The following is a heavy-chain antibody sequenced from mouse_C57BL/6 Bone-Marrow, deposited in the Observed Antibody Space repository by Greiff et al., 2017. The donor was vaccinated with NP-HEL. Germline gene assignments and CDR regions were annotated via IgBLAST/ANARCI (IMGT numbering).Heavy chain of an antibody. V-gene: IGHV1-63*01. D-gene: IGHD2-14*01. CDR1: GYTFTNYW. CDR3: ARSRGNYFDY. CDR2: IYPGGGYT. J-gene: IGHJ2*01. Sequence: VQLKQSGAELVRPGTSVKMSCKASGYTFTNYWIGWAKQRPGHGLEWIGDIYPGGGYTNYNEKFKGKATLTADKSSSTAYMQFSSLTSEDSAIYYCARSRGNYFDYWGQGTTLTVSS.